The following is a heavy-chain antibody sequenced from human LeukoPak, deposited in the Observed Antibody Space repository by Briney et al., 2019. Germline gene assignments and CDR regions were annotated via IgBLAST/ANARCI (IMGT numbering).Heavy chain of an antibody. J-gene: IGHJ4*02. Sequence: SSETLSLTCTVSGDSIRMSSYYWGWIRQPPGKGLEWIGSIYYSGTTYYNPSLKSRVTISVDTSKNQFSLKLSSVTAADTAVYYCARAGDTSGYADYWGQGTLVTVSS. CDR2: IYYSGTT. V-gene: IGHV4-39*01. CDR3: ARAGDTSGYADY. D-gene: IGHD3-22*01. CDR1: GDSIRMSSYY.